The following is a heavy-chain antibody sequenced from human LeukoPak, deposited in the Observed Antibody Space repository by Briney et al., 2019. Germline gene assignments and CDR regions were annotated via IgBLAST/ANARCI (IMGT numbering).Heavy chain of an antibody. J-gene: IGHJ4*02. D-gene: IGHD2-2*02. Sequence: AGGSLRLSCAASGFTFRDYAMSWVRQAPGKGLEWVSVIGGSGGSTYYADSVKGRFTISRDDSKNTLYLQMNSLRAEDTAVYHCAKEGCTGTNYYINCWGQGTLVTVSS. CDR2: IGGSGGST. V-gene: IGHV3-23*01. CDR3: AKEGCTGTNYYINC. CDR1: GFTFRDYA.